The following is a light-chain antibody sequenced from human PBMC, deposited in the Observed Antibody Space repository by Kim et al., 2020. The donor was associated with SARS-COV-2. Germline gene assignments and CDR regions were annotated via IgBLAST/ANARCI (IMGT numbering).Light chain of an antibody. CDR1: QSVGTY. V-gene: IGKV3-11*01. CDR3: QQRNNWPPMYT. J-gene: IGKJ2*01. CDR2: DTS. Sequence: SPGERLPLSCRASQSVGTYLAWYQQKPGQAPRLLIHDTSNRATGIPARFSGSGSGTDFTLTISSLDPEDFAVYYCQQRNNWPPMYTFGQGTKLEI.